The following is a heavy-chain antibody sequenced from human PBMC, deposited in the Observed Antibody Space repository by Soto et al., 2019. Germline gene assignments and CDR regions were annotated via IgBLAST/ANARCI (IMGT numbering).Heavy chain of an antibody. V-gene: IGHV4-38-2*01. J-gene: IGHJ6*02. CDR2: IYHAGSV. CDR3: ARTFDYYGMDV. CDR1: GYSIASGYY. Sequence: SETLSLTCAVSGYSIASGYYWAWIRQSPGKGLEWIGSIYHAGSVYYNPSLNSRVAVSLDTSKNHFSLKLTSVTAADTAVYYCARTFDYYGMDVWGQGTMVTVSS.